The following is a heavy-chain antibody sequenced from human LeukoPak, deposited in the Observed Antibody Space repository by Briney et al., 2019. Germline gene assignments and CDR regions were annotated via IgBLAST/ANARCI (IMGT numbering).Heavy chain of an antibody. CDR2: TYYRSKWYY. Sequence: SQTLSLTCAISGDSVSSQSGAWNWIRQSPSRGLEWLGRTYYRSKWYYEYAVSLKSRVTMIPYTSKNQFFLQLSSVTPEDTAVYYCAHGLSGVGFNYWGQGTLVTVSS. CDR1: GDSVSSQSGA. J-gene: IGHJ4*02. CDR3: AHGLSGVGFNY. V-gene: IGHV6-1*01. D-gene: IGHD3-10*01.